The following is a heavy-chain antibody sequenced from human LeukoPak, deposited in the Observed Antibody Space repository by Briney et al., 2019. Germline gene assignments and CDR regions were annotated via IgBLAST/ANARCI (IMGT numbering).Heavy chain of an antibody. CDR2: IYTSGST. D-gene: IGHD6-19*01. CDR3: ANGRAVAGKGYFDY. J-gene: IGHJ4*02. CDR1: GGSISSYY. Sequence: SETLSLTSTVSGGSISSYYWSWIRQPAGKGLEWIGRIYTSGSTNYNPSLKSRVTMSVDTSKNQFSLKLSSVTAADTAVYYCANGRAVAGKGYFDYWGQGTLVTVSS. V-gene: IGHV4-4*07.